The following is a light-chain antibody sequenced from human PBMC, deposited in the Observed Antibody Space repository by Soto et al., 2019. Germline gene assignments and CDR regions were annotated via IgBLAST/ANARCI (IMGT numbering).Light chain of an antibody. CDR2: GAS. CDR1: QSVSSS. Sequence: EIVLTQSPATLSFSPGERATLSCRASQSVSSSLAWYQQKPGQAPSLLIYGASTRATAVPARFSGSGSGTEFTLTISDVQPEDFAPYYCHQRQSWPRTFGQGTKVDI. CDR3: HQRQSWPRT. J-gene: IGKJ1*01. V-gene: IGKV3-11*01.